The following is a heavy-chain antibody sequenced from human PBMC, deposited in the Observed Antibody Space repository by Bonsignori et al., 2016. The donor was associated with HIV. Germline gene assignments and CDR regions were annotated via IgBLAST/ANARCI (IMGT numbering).Heavy chain of an antibody. CDR2: NSNSGSTE. J-gene: IGHJ4*02. Sequence: WIRQSPGKGLEWISYNSNSGSTEKYADSVKGRFTISRDNAKNSLYLQLNSLRAEDTAVYYCAREKMVGVRGSTFDYWGQGTLVTVSS. V-gene: IGHV3-11*04. CDR3: AREKMVGVRGSTFDY. D-gene: IGHD3-10*01.